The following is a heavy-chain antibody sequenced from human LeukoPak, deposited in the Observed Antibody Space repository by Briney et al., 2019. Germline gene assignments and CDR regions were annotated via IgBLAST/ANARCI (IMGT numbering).Heavy chain of an antibody. D-gene: IGHD3-22*01. Sequence: GGSLRLSCAASGFTFSGYDMNWVRQAPGKGLEWVSAISGSGGSTYYADSVKGRFTISRDNSKNTLYLQMNSLRAEDTAVYYYAKDRERITMIVVLAFDIWGQGTMVTVSS. CDR3: AKDRERITMIVVLAFDI. CDR2: ISGSGGST. J-gene: IGHJ3*02. CDR1: GFTFSGYD. V-gene: IGHV3-23*01.